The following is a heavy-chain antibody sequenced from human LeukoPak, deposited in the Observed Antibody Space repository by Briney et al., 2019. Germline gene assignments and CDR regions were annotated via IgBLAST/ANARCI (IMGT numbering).Heavy chain of an antibody. V-gene: IGHV3-23*01. Sequence: GGSLRLSCAASGFTFSSYSMNWVRQAPGKGLEWVSAISGSGGSTYYADSVKGRFTISRDNSKNTLYLQMNSLRAEDTAVYYCARVFRPSLTVFIIRGAFDIWGQGTMVTVSS. J-gene: IGHJ3*02. D-gene: IGHD3-3*01. CDR1: GFTFSSYS. CDR2: ISGSGGST. CDR3: ARVFRPSLTVFIIRGAFDI.